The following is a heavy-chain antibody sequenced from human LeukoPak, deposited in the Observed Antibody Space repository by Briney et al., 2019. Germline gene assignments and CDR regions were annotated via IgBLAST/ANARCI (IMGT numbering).Heavy chain of an antibody. J-gene: IGHJ5*02. CDR3: AKGNHGMAT. Sequence: GGSLRLFCAASGFTFDDYAMHWVRQAPGKGLEWVSGISWNSGSIGYADSVKGRFTISRDNAKNSLYLQMNSLRAEDTALYYCAKGNHGMATWGQGTLVTVSS. CDR2: ISWNSGSI. D-gene: IGHD5-24*01. V-gene: IGHV3-9*01. CDR1: GFTFDDYA.